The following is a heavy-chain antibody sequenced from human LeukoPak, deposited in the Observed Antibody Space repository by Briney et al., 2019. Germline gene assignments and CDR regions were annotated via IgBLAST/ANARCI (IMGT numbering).Heavy chain of an antibody. CDR2: ISSSSSYI. CDR1: GFTFSSYS. D-gene: IGHD6-13*01. Sequence: PGGSLRLSCAASGFTFSSYSMNWVRQAPGKGLEWVSSISSSSSYIYYADSVKGRFTISRDNAKNSLYLQMNSLRAEDTAVYYCARTPLGGSSSTPENDYWGQGTVVTVSS. V-gene: IGHV3-21*01. CDR3: ARTPLGGSSSTPENDY. J-gene: IGHJ4*02.